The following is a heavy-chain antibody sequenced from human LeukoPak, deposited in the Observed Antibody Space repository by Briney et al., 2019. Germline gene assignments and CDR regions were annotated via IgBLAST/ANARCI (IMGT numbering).Heavy chain of an antibody. CDR1: GFTFSSYT. Sequence: GGSLRLSCAASGFTFSSYTMSWVRQAPGRGLEWVSAISGSGGSTYYADSVKGRFTISRDNFKHTLYLQMNSLRAEDTAVYYCAKYYYDSSGYYITPPARAPDYWGQGTLVTVSS. V-gene: IGHV3-23*01. CDR2: ISGSGGST. J-gene: IGHJ4*02. CDR3: AKYYYDSSGYYITPPARAPDY. D-gene: IGHD3-22*01.